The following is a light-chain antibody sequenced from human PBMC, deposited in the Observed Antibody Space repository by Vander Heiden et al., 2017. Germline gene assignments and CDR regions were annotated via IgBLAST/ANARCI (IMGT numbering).Light chain of an antibody. V-gene: IGLV3-9*01. CDR3: QVWDSNTASVI. Sequence: SYEVTQPLSVSVALGHPAIITFAGDNIANKDVHWYQQKPGQAPVVVIYRDNNRPSRIPERFSGSNAGSTATLTISRAQAGDESDYYCQVWDSNTASVIFGGGTKLTVL. CDR1: NIANKD. J-gene: IGLJ2*01. CDR2: RDN.